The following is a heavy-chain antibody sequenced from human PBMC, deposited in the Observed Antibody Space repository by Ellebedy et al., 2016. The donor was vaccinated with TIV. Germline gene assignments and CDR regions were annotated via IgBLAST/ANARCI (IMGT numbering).Heavy chain of an antibody. Sequence: MPSETLSLTCTVSGGSISNSNYYWGWIRQPPGKGLEYIGIIYYSWGTHYNPSLKSRVTISVDTSKNQFSLKLTSVTAADTAVYYCARDYYDSSGYQPNFDSWGQGTLVTVSA. J-gene: IGHJ4*02. D-gene: IGHD3-22*01. CDR2: IYYSWGT. CDR1: GGSISNSNYY. CDR3: ARDYYDSSGYQPNFDS. V-gene: IGHV4-39*07.